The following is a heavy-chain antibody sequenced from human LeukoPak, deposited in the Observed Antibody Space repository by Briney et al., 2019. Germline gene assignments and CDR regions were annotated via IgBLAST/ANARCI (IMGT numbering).Heavy chain of an antibody. CDR3: AARYCSSTTCLFDY. CDR1: GGSFSGYY. Sequence: SETLSLTCAVYGGSFSGYYWSWLRQPPGKGLEWIGEINHSGSTNYNPSLKSRVTISVDTSKNQFSLKLSSVTAADMAVYYCAARYCSSTTCLFDYWGQGTLVSVSS. D-gene: IGHD2-2*01. V-gene: IGHV4-34*01. CDR2: INHSGST. J-gene: IGHJ4*02.